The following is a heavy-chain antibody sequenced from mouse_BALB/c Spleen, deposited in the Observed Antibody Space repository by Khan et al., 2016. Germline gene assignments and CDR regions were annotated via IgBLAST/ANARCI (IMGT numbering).Heavy chain of an antibody. CDR3: ARDDYDGDVYYAMDY. CDR1: GFTFSSYG. J-gene: IGHJ4*01. CDR2: INSNGDST. V-gene: IGHV5-6-3*01. Sequence: EVELVESGGGLVQPGGSLKLSCAASGFTFSSYGMSWVRQTPDKRLELVATINSNGDSTYYPDSVKGRFTISRDNAKNTLYLQMSSLKSEDTAMYYCARDDYDGDVYYAMDYWGQGTSVTVSS. D-gene: IGHD2-4*01.